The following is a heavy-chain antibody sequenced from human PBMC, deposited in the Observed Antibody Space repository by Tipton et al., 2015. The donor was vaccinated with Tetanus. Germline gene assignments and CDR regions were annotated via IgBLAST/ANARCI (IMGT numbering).Heavy chain of an antibody. D-gene: IGHD6-19*01. CDR1: RGSRSANY. CDR3: ARPIKQWLVPVDS. Sequence: TLSLTCAVSRGSRSANYWSWIRQSPGKGLEWIGYIQYNGITNYHPSLKSRVTISVDSSTSQFSLRLASVTAADTAVYYCARPIKQWLVPVDSWGQGTLVTVSS. V-gene: IGHV4-59*07. CDR2: IQYNGIT. J-gene: IGHJ4*02.